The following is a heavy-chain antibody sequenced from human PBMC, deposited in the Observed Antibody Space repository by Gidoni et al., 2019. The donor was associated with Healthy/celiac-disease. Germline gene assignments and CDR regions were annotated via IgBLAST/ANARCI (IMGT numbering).Heavy chain of an antibody. CDR2: SYYSGST. V-gene: IGHV4-59*01. J-gene: IGHJ5*02. Sequence: QVQLQESGPGLVKPSETLSLTCTVSGGSISSDYWSWIRQPPGKGLEWIGDSYYSGSTNHNPSLKRGVTRSVDTSKNQFSLKLSSVTAADTAVYYWGRGVRGVTTNDWFDPWGQGTLVTVSS. D-gene: IGHD3-10*01. CDR1: GGSISSDY. CDR3: GRGVRGVTTNDWFDP.